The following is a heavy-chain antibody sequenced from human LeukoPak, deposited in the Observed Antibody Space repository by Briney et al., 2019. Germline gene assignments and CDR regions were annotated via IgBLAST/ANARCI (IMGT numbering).Heavy chain of an antibody. D-gene: IGHD3-3*01. CDR2: INHSGST. V-gene: IGHV4-34*01. CDR1: GGSFSGYY. J-gene: IGHJ6*02. CDR3: ARGNFWSGYSHYYYGMDV. Sequence: SETLSLTCAVYGGSFSGYYWSWIRQPPGKGLEWIGEINHSGSTNYNPSLKSRVTISVDTSKNQFSLKLSSVTAADTAVYYCARGNFWSGYSHYYYGMDVWGQGTTVTVSS.